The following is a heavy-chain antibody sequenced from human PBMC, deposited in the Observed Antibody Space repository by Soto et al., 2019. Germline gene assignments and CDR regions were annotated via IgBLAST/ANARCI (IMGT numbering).Heavy chain of an antibody. CDR2: INHSGST. Sequence: QVQLQQWGAGLLKPSETLSLTCAVYGGSFSGYYWSWIRQPPGKGLEWIGEINHSGSTNYNPSLKSRVTISVDTSKNQFSLKLSSVTAADTAVYYCARDPVSGVVPAAISQESWFDPWGQGTLVTVSS. V-gene: IGHV4-34*01. CDR1: GGSFSGYY. J-gene: IGHJ5*02. D-gene: IGHD2-2*01. CDR3: ARDPVSGVVPAAISQESWFDP.